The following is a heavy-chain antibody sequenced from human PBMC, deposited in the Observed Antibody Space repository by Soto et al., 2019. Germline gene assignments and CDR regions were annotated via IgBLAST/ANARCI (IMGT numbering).Heavy chain of an antibody. D-gene: IGHD1-26*01. Sequence: LRLSCAASGLPFSASGMHWVRQAPGKGLEWVAMIWSDGSKEYYADSVKGRFTITRDNSKNMVFLQMDSLRAEDTAVYYCARDKGTTCLDTWGQGNMVTVSS. CDR1: GLPFSASG. CDR3: ARDKGTTCLDT. CDR2: IWSDGSKE. V-gene: IGHV3-33*01. J-gene: IGHJ5*02.